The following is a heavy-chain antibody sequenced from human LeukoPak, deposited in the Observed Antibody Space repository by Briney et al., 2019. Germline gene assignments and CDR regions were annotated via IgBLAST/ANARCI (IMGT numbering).Heavy chain of an antibody. J-gene: IGHJ3*02. V-gene: IGHV1-8*01. CDR3: AIPAGTDAFDI. CDR2: MIPNSGNT. D-gene: IGHD2-2*01. Sequence: GASVKVSCKASGYTFSSYDINWVRQATGQGLEWMGWMIPNSGNTGYAQKFQGRVTMTRNISISTAYMELSSLRSEDTAVYYCAIPAGTDAFDIWGQATVVTVSS. CDR1: GYTFSSYD.